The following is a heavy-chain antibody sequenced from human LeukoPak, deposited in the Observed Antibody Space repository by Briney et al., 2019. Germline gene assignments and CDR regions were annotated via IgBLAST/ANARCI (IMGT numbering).Heavy chain of an antibody. J-gene: IGHJ4*02. CDR2: INHSGST. V-gene: IGHV4-34*01. D-gene: IGHD4-17*01. CDR1: GGSFSGYY. CDR3: ARKLGIFTATTAFDY. Sequence: SETLSLTCAVYGGSFSGYYWSWIRQPPGKGLEWIGEINHSGSTNYNPSLKSRVTISVDTSKNQFSLKLSSVTAADTAVYYCARKLGIFTATTAFDYWGQGTLVTVSS.